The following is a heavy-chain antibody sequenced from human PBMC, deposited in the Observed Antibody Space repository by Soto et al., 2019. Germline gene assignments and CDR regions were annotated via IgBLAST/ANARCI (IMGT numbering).Heavy chain of an antibody. Sequence: GGSLRLSCEGSGFTFSKYGMHWVRQAPGKGLEWVAVMSSDGRNEYYADSVKGRFTISRDNSNSTLYLQMSSLRPEDTAVYYCAKVGHIAVVTAWFDYWGQGTLVTVSS. CDR1: GFTFSKYG. CDR2: MSSDGRNE. V-gene: IGHV3-30*18. CDR3: AKVGHIAVVTAWFDY. D-gene: IGHD2-21*02. J-gene: IGHJ4*02.